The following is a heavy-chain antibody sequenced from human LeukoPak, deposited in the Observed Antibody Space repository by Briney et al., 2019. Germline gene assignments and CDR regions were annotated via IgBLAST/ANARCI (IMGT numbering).Heavy chain of an antibody. D-gene: IGHD7-27*01. CDR3: ARGVTHKWGYFDY. CDR1: GFTFSSYW. V-gene: IGHV3-7*04. Sequence: PGGSLRLSRAASGFTFSSYWMSWVRQAPGKGLEWVANIKQDGSEKYYVDSVKGRFTISRDNAKNSLYLQMNSLRAEDTAVYYCARGVTHKWGYFDYWGQGTLATVSS. CDR2: IKQDGSEK. J-gene: IGHJ4*02.